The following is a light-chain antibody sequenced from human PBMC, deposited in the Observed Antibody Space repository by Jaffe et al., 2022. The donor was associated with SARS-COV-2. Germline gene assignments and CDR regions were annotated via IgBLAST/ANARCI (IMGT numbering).Light chain of an antibody. J-gene: IGKJ5*01. CDR3: QQYNNWRS. CDR1: QSVSSN. V-gene: IGKV3-15*01. CDR2: GAS. Sequence: EIVMTQSPDTLSVSPGERATLSCRASQSVSSNLAWYQQKPGQAPRLLIFGASTRATGIPARFSGSGSGTEFTLTISSLQSEDFAVYYCQQYNNWRSFGQGTRLDIK.